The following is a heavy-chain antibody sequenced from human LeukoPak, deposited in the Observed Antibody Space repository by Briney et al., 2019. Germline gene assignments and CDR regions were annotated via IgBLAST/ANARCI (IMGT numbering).Heavy chain of an antibody. CDR1: GFTFDDYA. CDR3: AKDRSGADWYFYL. V-gene: IGHV3-9*01. Sequence: TGGSLRLSCAASGFTFDDYAMHWVRQAPGKGLEWVSGISWSSGSIGYADSVKGRFTISRDNAKNSLYLQMNSLRAQDTALYYCAKDRSGADWYFYLWGRGTLVTVSS. J-gene: IGHJ2*01. D-gene: IGHD1-26*01. CDR2: ISWSSGSI.